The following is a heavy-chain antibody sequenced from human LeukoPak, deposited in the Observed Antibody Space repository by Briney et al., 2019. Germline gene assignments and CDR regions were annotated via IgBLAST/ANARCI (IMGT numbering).Heavy chain of an antibody. J-gene: IGHJ6*02. D-gene: IGHD3-10*01. Sequence: PGGSLRLSCAASGFTFSNYWMSWVRQAPGKGLEWVANIKQDGSEKYYVYSVKGRFTISRDNAKNSLYLQMNGLRAEDTAVYYCARSSTWPSYGMDVWGQGTTVTVSS. CDR3: ARSSTWPSYGMDV. CDR2: IKQDGSEK. V-gene: IGHV3-7*01. CDR1: GFTFSNYW.